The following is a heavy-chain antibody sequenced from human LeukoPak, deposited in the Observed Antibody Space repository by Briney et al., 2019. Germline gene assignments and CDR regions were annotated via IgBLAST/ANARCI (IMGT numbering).Heavy chain of an antibody. V-gene: IGHV3-23*01. Sequence: GGSLRLSCATSGFTFSSYSMSWVRQAPGKGLEWVSVIGGGGDTSTYYADSVKGRFTISRDNSKNTLYLHMNSLRAEDTAVYYCATRGVAAAWGQGTLVTVSS. D-gene: IGHD6-13*01. CDR2: IGGGGDTST. CDR3: ATRGVAAA. J-gene: IGHJ5*02. CDR1: GFTFSSYS.